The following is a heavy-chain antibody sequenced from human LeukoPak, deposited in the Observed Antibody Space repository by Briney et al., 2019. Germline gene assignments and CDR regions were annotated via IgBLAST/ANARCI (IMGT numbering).Heavy chain of an antibody. D-gene: IGHD6-13*01. CDR3: ARRGAAGTYYFDY. CDR2: ISGSSGGT. V-gene: IGHV3-23*01. Sequence: PGGSLRLSCEASGFTLSSYHMNWVRQAPGKGLEWVSAISGSSGGTFYADSVKGRFTISRDNSKNTLYLQTNSLRAEDTAVYYCARRGAAGTYYFDYWGQGTLVTVSS. J-gene: IGHJ4*02. CDR1: GFTLSSYH.